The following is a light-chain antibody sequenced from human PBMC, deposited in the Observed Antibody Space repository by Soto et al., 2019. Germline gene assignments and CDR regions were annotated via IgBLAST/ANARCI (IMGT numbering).Light chain of an antibody. CDR2: DAS. CDR3: QQRSDWPTIFT. Sequence: EMVLTQSPATLSLSPGERATLSCRSSQSVSSYLAWYQQKPGRAPRLLIYDASNRATGIPARCSGSGSGTDFTLNISSLEPEDFAVYYCQQRSDWPTIFTFGPGTKVDIK. CDR1: QSVSSY. J-gene: IGKJ3*01. V-gene: IGKV3-11*01.